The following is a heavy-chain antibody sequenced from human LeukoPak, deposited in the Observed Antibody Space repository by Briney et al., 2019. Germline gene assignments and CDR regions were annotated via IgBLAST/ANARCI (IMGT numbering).Heavy chain of an antibody. D-gene: IGHD6-19*01. CDR2: IKGDGSKK. Sequence: PGGSLRLSCATSGFIFSRDWMTWVRQAPGKGPEWVANIKGDGSKKNLVDSVKGRFTISRDNAKNSLYLEMNSLRDEDTAVYYCARGPISGWSADYWGQGTLVTVSS. J-gene: IGHJ4*02. CDR1: GFIFSRDW. CDR3: ARGPISGWSADY. V-gene: IGHV3-7*01.